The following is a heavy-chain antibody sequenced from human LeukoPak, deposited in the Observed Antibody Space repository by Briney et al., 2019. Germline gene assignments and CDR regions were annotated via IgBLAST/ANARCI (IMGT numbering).Heavy chain of an antibody. Sequence: PGGSLRLSCAASGFTFSSYSMNWVRQAPGKGLEWVSSISSSSSYIYYADSVKGRFTISRDNAKNSLYLQMNSLRAEDTAVYYCARVGARAAAFYYGIDVWGQGTTVTVSS. CDR2: ISSSSSYI. CDR3: ARVGARAAAFYYGIDV. J-gene: IGHJ6*02. V-gene: IGHV3-21*01. D-gene: IGHD2-15*01. CDR1: GFTFSSYS.